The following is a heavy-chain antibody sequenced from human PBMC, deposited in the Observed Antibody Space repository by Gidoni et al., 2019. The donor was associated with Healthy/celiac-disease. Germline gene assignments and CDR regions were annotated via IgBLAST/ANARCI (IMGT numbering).Heavy chain of an antibody. CDR1: GFPLSSYD. J-gene: IGHJ6*02. CDR3: ARGDYYDSSGHSYYYYGMDV. CDR2: IGTAGAT. Sequence: EVQLVESGGGLVQPGGSLRLSCAASGFPLSSYDMHWVRQATGKGLDWVSAIGTAGATYYPGSVQGRFTISRENAKNSLYLQMNSLRAGDTAVYYCARGDYYDSSGHSYYYYGMDVWGQGTTVTVSS. D-gene: IGHD3-22*01. V-gene: IGHV3-13*01.